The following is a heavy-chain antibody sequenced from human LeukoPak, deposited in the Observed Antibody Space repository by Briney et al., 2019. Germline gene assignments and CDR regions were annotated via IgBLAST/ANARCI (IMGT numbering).Heavy chain of an antibody. J-gene: IGHJ4*02. CDR3: ARGDSYGYPYFDY. D-gene: IGHD5-18*01. V-gene: IGHV4-34*01. CDR2: INHSGST. Sequence: NPSETLSLTCAVYGGSFSGYYWSWIRQPPGKGLEWIGEINHSGSTNYNPSLKSRVTISVDTSKNQFSLKLSSVTAADTAVYYCARGDSYGYPYFDYWGQGTPVTVSS. CDR1: GGSFSGYY.